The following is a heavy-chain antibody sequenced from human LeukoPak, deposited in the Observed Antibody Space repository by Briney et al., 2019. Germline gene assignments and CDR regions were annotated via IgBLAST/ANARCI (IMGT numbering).Heavy chain of an antibody. V-gene: IGHV4-59*01. CDR2: IYYSGST. J-gene: IGHJ4*02. Sequence: SETLSLTCTVSGGSISSYYWSWIRRPPGKGLEWIGYIYYSGSTNYNPSLKSRVTISVDTSKNQFSLKLSSVTAADTAVYYCARGKVSGSHLDYWGQGTLVTVSS. CDR1: GGSISSYY. D-gene: IGHD1-26*01. CDR3: ARGKVSGSHLDY.